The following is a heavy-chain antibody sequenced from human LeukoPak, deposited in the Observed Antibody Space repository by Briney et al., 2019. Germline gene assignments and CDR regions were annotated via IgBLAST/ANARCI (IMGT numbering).Heavy chain of an antibody. CDR3: ARGVYNDISGYYPDY. D-gene: IGHD3-22*01. CDR1: GGSISSYY. J-gene: IGHJ4*02. CDR2: IYDTGSS. Sequence: SETLSLTCTVSGGSISSYYWNWMRQPPGKGLEWIGYIYDTGSSSYNPSLKSRVTISVDTSKNQFSLKVRSVTAADTAVYYCARGVYNDISGYYPDYWGQGTLVTVSS. V-gene: IGHV4-59*01.